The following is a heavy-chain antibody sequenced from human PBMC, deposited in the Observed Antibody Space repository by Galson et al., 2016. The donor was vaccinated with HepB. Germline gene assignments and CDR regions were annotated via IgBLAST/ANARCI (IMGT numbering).Heavy chain of an antibody. Sequence: SETLSPTCGVSGAPITSGHWWSCVRQPPRKGLEWIGEMSHTGGTNYNPSLKSRVTIPLDKPNNQFSVKITSMTSADTAVYYCAASSGWWRLDSWGQGVLVTVPS. V-gene: IGHV4-4*02. D-gene: IGHD6-19*01. CDR2: MSHTGGT. CDR1: GAPITSGHW. CDR3: AASSGWWRLDS. J-gene: IGHJ4*02.